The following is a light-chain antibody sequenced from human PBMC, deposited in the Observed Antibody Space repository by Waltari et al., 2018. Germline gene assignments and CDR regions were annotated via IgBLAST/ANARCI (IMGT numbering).Light chain of an antibody. CDR2: GAS. CDR3: QQRGDGLWT. CDR1: PSVGTP. Sequence: EVVLTQSPATLSLSPGETATLTCRARPSVGTPLFWYQQISGQPPRLLIHGASNRATGSPARFSGRGSGTDFTLTISGRESEDIAVYYCQQRGDGLWTFGQGT. J-gene: IGKJ1*01. V-gene: IGKV3-11*01.